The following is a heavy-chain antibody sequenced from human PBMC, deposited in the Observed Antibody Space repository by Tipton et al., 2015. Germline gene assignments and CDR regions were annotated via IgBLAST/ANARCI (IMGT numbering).Heavy chain of an antibody. CDR1: GYSISSGYY. Sequence: TLSLTCDVSGYSISSGYYWGWIRQPPGKGLEWIGSIFHRGDTNYNPSLKSRVTISVDTSKIQFSLKLNSVTAADTAVYYCARQTYGYCTSSNCYDGAFDIWGQGTVVTVSP. V-gene: IGHV4-38-2*01. D-gene: IGHD2-2*03. CDR2: IFHRGDT. CDR3: ARQTYGYCTSSNCYDGAFDI. J-gene: IGHJ3*02.